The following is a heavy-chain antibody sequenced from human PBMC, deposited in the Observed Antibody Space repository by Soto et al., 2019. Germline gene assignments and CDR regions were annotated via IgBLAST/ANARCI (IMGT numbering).Heavy chain of an antibody. CDR3: ARADCSGGSCPIDY. J-gene: IGHJ4*02. V-gene: IGHV4-30-2*01. D-gene: IGHD2-15*01. Sequence: SETLSLTCAVSGGSISSGGYSWSWIRQPPGKGLEWIGYIYHSGSTYYNPSLKSRVTISVDRSKNQFSLKLSSVTAADTAVYYCARADCSGGSCPIDYWGQGTLVTVSS. CDR1: GGSISSGGYS. CDR2: IYHSGST.